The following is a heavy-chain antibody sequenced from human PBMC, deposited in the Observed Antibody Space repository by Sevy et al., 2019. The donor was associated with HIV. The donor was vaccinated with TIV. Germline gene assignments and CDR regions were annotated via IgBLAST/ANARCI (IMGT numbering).Heavy chain of an antibody. CDR2: ISSSSSTI. Sequence: GGSLRLSCAASGFTFSSYSMNWVRQAPGKGLEWVSYISSSSSTIYYANSVKGRFTISRDNAKNSLYLQMNSLRAEDTARYYCAREGIAVYHGSYYYYYGIDVWGQGTTVTVSS. CDR3: AREGIAVYHGSYYYYYGIDV. D-gene: IGHD6-19*01. V-gene: IGHV3-48*01. CDR1: GFTFSSYS. J-gene: IGHJ6*02.